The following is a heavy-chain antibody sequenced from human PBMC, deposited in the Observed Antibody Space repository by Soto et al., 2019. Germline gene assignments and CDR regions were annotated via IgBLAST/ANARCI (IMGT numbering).Heavy chain of an antibody. D-gene: IGHD3-22*01. CDR1: GGTFSSDA. CDR2: SIHTICTA. Sequence: QVQLVQSGAEVKKPGSSVKISCTASGGTFSSDAISWVRQAPGQGLEWMGGSIHTICTANYAQKFQGRATITADESTSTAYMDLSSLRSEDTAVYCCAREGASGSHIGYWGQGTLVTVSS. J-gene: IGHJ4*02. CDR3: AREGASGSHIGY. V-gene: IGHV1-69*01.